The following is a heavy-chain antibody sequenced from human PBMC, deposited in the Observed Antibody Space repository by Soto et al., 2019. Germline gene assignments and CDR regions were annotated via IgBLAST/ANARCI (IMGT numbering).Heavy chain of an antibody. CDR2: IYYSGST. V-gene: IGHV4-39*01. J-gene: IGHJ4*02. Sequence: QLQLQESGPGLVKPSETLSLTCTVSGGSISSSDYYWGWIRQPPGKGLEWIGNIYYSGSTYYNPSLKSRVTISVDTSKNRFSLRLSSVTASDTAVYFCARRGNSWAFWGSVDSWGRGTLVTGSS. CDR3: ARRGNSWAFWGSVDS. D-gene: IGHD3-16*01. CDR1: GGSISSSDYY.